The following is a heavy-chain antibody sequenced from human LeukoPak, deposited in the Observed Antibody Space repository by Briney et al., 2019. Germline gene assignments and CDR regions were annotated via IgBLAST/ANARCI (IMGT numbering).Heavy chain of an antibody. V-gene: IGHV3-21*01. CDR3: ARDQGDYVWGSYPADY. Sequence: GGSLRLSCAASGFTLSSYSTNWVRQAPGKGLEWVSSISSSSSYIYYADSVKGRFTISRDNAKNSLYLQMNSLRAEDTAVYYCARDQGDYVWGSYPADYWGQGTLVTVSS. D-gene: IGHD3-16*02. CDR2: ISSSSSYI. CDR1: GFTLSSYS. J-gene: IGHJ4*02.